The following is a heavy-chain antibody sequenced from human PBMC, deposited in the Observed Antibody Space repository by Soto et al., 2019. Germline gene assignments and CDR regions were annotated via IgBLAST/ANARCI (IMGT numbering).Heavy chain of an antibody. V-gene: IGHV3-21*06. J-gene: IGHJ4*02. CDR1: EITFSNYY. Sequence: PGGSLILSCAASEITFSNYYMNWIRQAPGKGLEWVSSIASNGQTFYTDSVKGRFTISRDNAKNSLYLQMNSLRVEDTALYYCVGTHDSLDYWGQGTLVTVSS. D-gene: IGHD7-27*01. CDR3: VGTHDSLDY. CDR2: IASNGQT.